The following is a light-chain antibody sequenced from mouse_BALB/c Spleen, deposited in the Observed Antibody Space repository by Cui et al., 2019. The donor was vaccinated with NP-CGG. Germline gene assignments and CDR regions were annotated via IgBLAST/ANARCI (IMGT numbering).Light chain of an antibody. J-gene: IGLJ1*01. Sequence: QAVLTQESALTTSPGETVTLTFCSSTVAVTTSNYANWVQEKPDHLFTGIIGGTNNRAPGVPARFSGSLIGDKAALTITGAQTEDEAIYFCALWYSNNWVFGGGTKLTVL. CDR2: GTN. CDR1: TVAVTTSNY. V-gene: IGLV1*01. CDR3: ALWYSNNWV.